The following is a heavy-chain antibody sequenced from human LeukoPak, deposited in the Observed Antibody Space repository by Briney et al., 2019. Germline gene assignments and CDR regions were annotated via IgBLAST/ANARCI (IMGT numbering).Heavy chain of an antibody. Sequence: SGGSLRLSCAASGFTFSSCAMSWVRQAPGKGLEWVSAISGSGGSTYYADSVKGRFTISRDNSKNTLYLQMNSLRAEDTAVYYCAKDLLWFGDPPGAFDIWGQGTMVTVSS. J-gene: IGHJ3*02. CDR3: AKDLLWFGDPPGAFDI. CDR2: ISGSGGST. V-gene: IGHV3-23*01. CDR1: GFTFSSCA. D-gene: IGHD3-10*01.